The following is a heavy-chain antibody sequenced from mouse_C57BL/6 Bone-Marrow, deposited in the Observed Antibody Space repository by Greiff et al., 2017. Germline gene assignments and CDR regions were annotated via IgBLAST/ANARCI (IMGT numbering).Heavy chain of an antibody. J-gene: IGHJ3*01. D-gene: IGHD2-4*01. CDR3: ARGDYDPAWFAY. V-gene: IGHV1-81*01. CDR1: GYTFTSYG. CDR2: IYPRSGNT. Sequence: QVQLQQSGAELARPGASVKLSCKASGYTFTSYGISWVKQRTGQGLEWIGEIYPRSGNTYYNEKFKGKATLTADKSSSTAYMELRSLTSEDSAVYFCARGDYDPAWFAYWGQGTLVNVSA.